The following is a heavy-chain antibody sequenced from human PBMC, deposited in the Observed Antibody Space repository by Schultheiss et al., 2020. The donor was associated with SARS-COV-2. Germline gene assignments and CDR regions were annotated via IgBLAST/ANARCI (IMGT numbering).Heavy chain of an antibody. CDR3: AKDDSLRYFDWLHHYYYYGMDV. D-gene: IGHD3-9*01. J-gene: IGHJ6*02. Sequence: GESLKISCATSGFTFSNYAMHWVRQAPGKGLEWVSAISGSGGSTYYADSVKGRFTISRDNSKNTLYLQMNSLRAEDTAVYYCAKDDSLRYFDWLHHYYYYGMDVWGQGTTVTVSS. CDR1: GFTFSNYA. CDR2: ISGSGGST. V-gene: IGHV3-23*01.